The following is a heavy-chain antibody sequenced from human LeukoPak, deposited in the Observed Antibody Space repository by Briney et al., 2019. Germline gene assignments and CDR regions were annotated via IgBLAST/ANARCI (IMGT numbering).Heavy chain of an antibody. Sequence: LAETLSLTCTVSGGSFRSYYWNWIRQFPGKGLEWIGNIYHSGSTNYNPSLKSRFTKSVDTSKNQSSLKMYSVTAADTAVYYCAGYTSGWAFDFWGQGALVTVSS. J-gene: IGHJ4*02. D-gene: IGHD6-19*01. CDR3: AGYTSGWAFDF. V-gene: IGHV4-4*09. CDR1: GGSFRSYY. CDR2: IYHSGST.